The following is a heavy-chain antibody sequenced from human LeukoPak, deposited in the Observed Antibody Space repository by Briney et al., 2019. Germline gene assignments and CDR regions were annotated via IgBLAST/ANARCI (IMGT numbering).Heavy chain of an antibody. CDR3: ARDNLGYCSGGSCYSDWFDP. J-gene: IGHJ5*02. CDR2: IYYSGST. CDR1: GGSISSYY. Sequence: PSETLSLTCTVSGGSISSYYWSWIRQPPGKGLEGIGYIYYSGSTNYNPSLKSRVTISVDTSKNQFSLKLSSVTAADTAVYYCARDNLGYCSGGSCYSDWFDPWGQGTLVTVSS. D-gene: IGHD2-15*01. V-gene: IGHV4-59*01.